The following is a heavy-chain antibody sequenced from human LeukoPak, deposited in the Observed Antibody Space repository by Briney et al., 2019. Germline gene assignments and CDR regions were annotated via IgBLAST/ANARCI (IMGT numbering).Heavy chain of an antibody. D-gene: IGHD3-3*01. Sequence: GSSLTLSCAASGFTFSSYGMQWVRQAPAKGREWVAGISYDGSNKYYADSVKGRFTISRDNSKNTLYLQMNRLRAADTAVYYCAKAYYDFWSVYDYWGQGTLVTVSS. V-gene: IGHV3-30*18. CDR2: ISYDGSNK. J-gene: IGHJ4*02. CDR1: GFTFSSYG. CDR3: AKAYYDFWSVYDY.